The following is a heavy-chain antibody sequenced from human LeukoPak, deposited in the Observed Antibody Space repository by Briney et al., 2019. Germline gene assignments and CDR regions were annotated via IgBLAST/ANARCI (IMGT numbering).Heavy chain of an antibody. CDR3: AKHTRIAVAGTVDY. D-gene: IGHD6-19*01. CDR1: GFTFSSYD. CDR2: IGTAGDT. V-gene: IGHV3-13*01. J-gene: IGHJ4*02. Sequence: PGGSLRLSCAASGFTFSSYDMHWVRQATGKGLEWVSAIGTAGDTYYPGSVKGRFTISRENAKNSLYLQMNSLRAEDTAVYYCAKHTRIAVAGTVDYWGQGTLVTVSS.